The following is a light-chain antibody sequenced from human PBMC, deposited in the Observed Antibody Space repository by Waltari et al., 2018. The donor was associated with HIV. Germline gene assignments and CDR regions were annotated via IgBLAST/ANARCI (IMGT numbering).Light chain of an antibody. J-gene: IGLJ1*01. CDR1: TSNIGGNT. CDR3: AAWDDSLKGGA. Sequence: QSVLAQPPSASGTPGQRVTISCSGSTSNIGGNTVSWYQQLLGTAPKLLIYSNKGRPSGVPDRLSGSTSGTSASLVISGLQSEDEADYYCAAWDDSLKGGAFGTGTKVTVL. CDR2: SNK. V-gene: IGLV1-44*01.